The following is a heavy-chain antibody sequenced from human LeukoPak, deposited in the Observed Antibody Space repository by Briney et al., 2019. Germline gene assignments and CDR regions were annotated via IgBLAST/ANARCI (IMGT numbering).Heavy chain of an antibody. CDR1: GFTFSNFA. D-gene: IGHD2-2*01. CDR2: IWYDGSNK. V-gene: IGHV3-33*08. CDR3: ARGGVVVVPAAKLDY. Sequence: GGSLRLSCAASGFTFSNFAMHWVRQAPGKGLEWVAVIWYDGSNKYYADSVKGRFTISRDNSKNTLYLQMNSLRAEDTAVYYCARGGVVVVPAAKLDYWGQGTLVTVSS. J-gene: IGHJ4*02.